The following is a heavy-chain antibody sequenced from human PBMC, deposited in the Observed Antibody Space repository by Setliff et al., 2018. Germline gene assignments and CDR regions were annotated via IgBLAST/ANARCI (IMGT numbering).Heavy chain of an antibody. J-gene: IGHJ6*03. CDR3: ASTEYSSSSSYYYYYMDV. D-gene: IGHD6-6*01. CDR2: FWGTSYNI. Sequence: PGGSLRLSCAASGFNFKDYSMTWIRQAPRKGLEWVSYFWGTSYNIYYAGSVKGRFTVSRDDGKKSLYLQLNSLIVEDTAVYYCASTEYSSSSSYYYYYMDVWGKGTTVTVS. CDR1: GFNFKDYS. V-gene: IGHV3-11*04.